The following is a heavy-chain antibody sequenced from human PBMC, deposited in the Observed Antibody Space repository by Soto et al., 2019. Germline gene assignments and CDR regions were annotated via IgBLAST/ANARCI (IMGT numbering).Heavy chain of an antibody. Sequence: EVQLVESGGGLVQPGGSLRLSCAASGFTFNSYWMHWVRQAPGKGLVWLARINFDGSSTAYADSVKGRFTVSRDNAKNTLYLQMSSLRPEDTALYYCARNRGSFLRDGVDYWGQGTLVPVSS. J-gene: IGHJ4*02. CDR2: INFDGSST. V-gene: IGHV3-74*01. D-gene: IGHD3-16*01. CDR1: GFTFNSYW. CDR3: ARNRGSFLRDGVDY.